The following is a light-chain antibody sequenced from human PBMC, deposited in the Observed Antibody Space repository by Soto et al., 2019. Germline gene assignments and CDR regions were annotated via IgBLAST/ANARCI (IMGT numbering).Light chain of an antibody. V-gene: IGLV2-23*02. CDR2: EVS. Sequence: QSVLTQPASVSGSPGQSITISCTGTSSDVGSYNLVSWYQQHPGKAPKLMIYEVSKRPSGVSNRFSGSKSGNTASLTISGLQAEDEADYYCCSYAGSSTFRVVFGGGTKLTVL. CDR1: SSDVGSYNL. J-gene: IGLJ2*01. CDR3: CSYAGSSTFRVV.